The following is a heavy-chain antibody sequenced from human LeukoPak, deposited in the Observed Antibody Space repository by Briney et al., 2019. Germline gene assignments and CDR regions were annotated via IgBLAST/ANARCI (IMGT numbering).Heavy chain of an antibody. Sequence: GGSLRLSCAASGFTFSSYWMHWVRQVPGKGLEWVSAISGSGGSTYYADSVQGRFTISRDNSKNTLYLQMNSLGADDTAVYYCAKGNWRYFDYWGQGTLVTVSS. CDR1: GFTFSSYW. CDR2: ISGSGGST. D-gene: IGHD1-1*01. CDR3: AKGNWRYFDY. V-gene: IGHV3-23*01. J-gene: IGHJ4*02.